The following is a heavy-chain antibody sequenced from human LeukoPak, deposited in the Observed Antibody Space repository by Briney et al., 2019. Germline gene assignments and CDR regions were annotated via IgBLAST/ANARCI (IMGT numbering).Heavy chain of an antibody. D-gene: IGHD6-13*01. V-gene: IGHV3-30*03. CDR1: GFTFSSYG. CDR3: ARSGTAGTFDY. Sequence: HGGSLRLSCAASGFTFSSYGMHWVRQAPGKGLEWVAVISYDGSNKYYADSVKGRFTISRDNSKNTLYLQMNSLRAEDTAVYYCARSGTAGTFDYWGQGTLVTVSS. CDR2: ISYDGSNK. J-gene: IGHJ4*02.